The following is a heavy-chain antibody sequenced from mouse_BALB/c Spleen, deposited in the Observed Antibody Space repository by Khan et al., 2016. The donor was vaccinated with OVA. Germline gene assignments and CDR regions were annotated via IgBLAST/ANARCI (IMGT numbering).Heavy chain of an antibody. J-gene: IGHJ2*01. D-gene: IGHD1-1*02. Sequence: QVQLKQSGAELVKAGASVKMSCKASGYTFTSYWMHWVKQRLGQGLEWFAEINPTSGRTNYNEKFKSKATLTVDKSSSTAYMLLSGLTFEDSAVYYCARIKKMEATYFDYWGQGTTLTVSS. CDR2: INPTSGRT. CDR1: GYTFTSYW. CDR3: ARIKKMEATYFDY. V-gene: IGHV1S81*02.